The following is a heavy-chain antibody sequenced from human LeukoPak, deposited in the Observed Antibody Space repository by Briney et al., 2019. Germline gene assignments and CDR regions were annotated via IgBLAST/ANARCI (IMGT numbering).Heavy chain of an antibody. J-gene: IGHJ5*02. CDR3: ARASCVRGLSWFDP. D-gene: IGHD2/OR15-2a*01. V-gene: IGHV3-48*01. CDR1: GFIFGNYS. CDR2: ISSSSSTI. Sequence: GGSLRLSCAASGFIFGNYSMNWVRQAPGKGLEWVSYISSSSSTIYYADSVKGRFTISRDNAKNSLYLQMNSLRAEDTAVYYCARASCVRGLSWFDPWGQGTLVTVSS.